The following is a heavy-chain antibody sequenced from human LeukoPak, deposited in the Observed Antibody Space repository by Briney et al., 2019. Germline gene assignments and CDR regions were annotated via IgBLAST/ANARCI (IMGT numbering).Heavy chain of an antibody. D-gene: IGHD3-16*01. J-gene: IGHJ4*02. V-gene: IGHV3-23*01. CDR1: GFTFRTNA. CDR3: AKDRIMTY. Sequence: GGSLRLYCATSGFTFRTNAMTWVRQAPGKGLEWVSVISDSGINTYYAESVKGRFTISRDNSKNTVYLQMNSLRAEDTAVYYCAKDRIMTYWGQGILVTVSS. CDR2: ISDSGINT.